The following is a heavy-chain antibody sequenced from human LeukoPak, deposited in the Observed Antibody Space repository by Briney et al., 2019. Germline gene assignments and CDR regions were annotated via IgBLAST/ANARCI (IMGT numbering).Heavy chain of an antibody. Sequence: SETLSLTCTVSGGSIRSSYYYWGWIRQPPGKGLEWIGSIYDSGSTYYNPSLKSRVTISVDTSKNQFSLKLNSVTAADTAVYYCARDDYGGNSHHYWGQGTLVTVSS. CDR1: GGSIRSSYYY. D-gene: IGHD4-23*01. CDR2: IYDSGST. V-gene: IGHV4-39*01. J-gene: IGHJ4*02. CDR3: ARDDYGGNSHHY.